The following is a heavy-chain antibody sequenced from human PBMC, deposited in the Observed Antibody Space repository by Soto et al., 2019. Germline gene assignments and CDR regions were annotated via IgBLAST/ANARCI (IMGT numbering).Heavy chain of an antibody. J-gene: IGHJ4*02. D-gene: IGHD2-15*01. V-gene: IGHV4-61*01. CDR3: ARGLYCSGASCLFDH. Sequence: SETLSLTCSVSGGSVSSGSFYWTWIRQSPGKGLEWIAYIYDNGGTYNPSLKSRVTLSMDTSKNQVSLKLNSVTAADTAVYYCARGLYCSGASCLFDHWGQGTLVTVSS. CDR1: GGSVSSGSFY. CDR2: IYDNGGT.